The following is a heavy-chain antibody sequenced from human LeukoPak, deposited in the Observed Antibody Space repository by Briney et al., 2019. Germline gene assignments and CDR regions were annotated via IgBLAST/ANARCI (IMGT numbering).Heavy chain of an antibody. CDR3: ARGRYDSDVYHWFAES. V-gene: IGHV3-23*01. CDR1: GFIVGSYA. Sequence: PGGSLRLSCAASGFIVGSYAMSWARQAPGKGLEWVSSISAGSGNTYYTDSVSGRFTISIDNSRNTLFMQMNSLRGDDTAVYYCARGRYDSDVYHWFAESWGQGTLVTVSP. J-gene: IGHJ5*02. D-gene: IGHD3-22*01. CDR2: ISAGSGNT.